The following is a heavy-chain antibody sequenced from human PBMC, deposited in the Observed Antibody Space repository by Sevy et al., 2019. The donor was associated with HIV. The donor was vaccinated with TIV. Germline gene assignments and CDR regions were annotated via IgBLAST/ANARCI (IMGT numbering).Heavy chain of an antibody. D-gene: IGHD3-16*01. CDR3: GRVRLGGGYYYYYGMDV. CDR2: ISYDGSNK. CDR1: GFTFSSYA. V-gene: IGHV3-30-3*01. J-gene: IGHJ6*02. Sequence: GGSLRLSCAASGFTFSSYAMHWVRQAPGKGLEWVAVISYDGSNKYYADSVKGRFTISRDNSKNTLYLQMNSLRAEDTAVYCWGRVRLGGGYYYYYGMDVWGQGTTVTVSS.